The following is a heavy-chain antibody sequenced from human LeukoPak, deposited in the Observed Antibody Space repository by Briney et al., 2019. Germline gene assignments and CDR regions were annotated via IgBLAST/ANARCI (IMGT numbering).Heavy chain of an antibody. V-gene: IGHV1-69*06. J-gene: IGHJ6*03. CDR3: ARDLGSWYYYYMDV. CDR1: GYTFTSYG. Sequence: SVKVSCKASGYTFTSYGISWVRQAPGQGLEWMGGIIPIFGTANYAQKFQGRVTITADKSTSTAYMELSSLRSEDTAVYYCARDLGSWYYYYMDVWGKGTTVTVSS. CDR2: IIPIFGTA. D-gene: IGHD6-13*01.